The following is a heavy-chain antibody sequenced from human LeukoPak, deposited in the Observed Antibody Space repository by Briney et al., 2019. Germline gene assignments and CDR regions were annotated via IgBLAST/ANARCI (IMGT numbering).Heavy chain of an antibody. V-gene: IGHV4-61*08. D-gene: IGHD6-19*01. CDR2: IYYSGST. CDR1: GGSISSGGYY. CDR3: ARLGITYGSGWYSPDLNWFDP. J-gene: IGHJ5*02. Sequence: PSETLSLTCTVSGGSISSGGYYWSWIRQPPGKGLEWIGYIYYSGSTNYNPSLKSRVTISVDTSKNQFSLKLSSVTAADTAVYYCARLGITYGSGWYSPDLNWFDPWGQGTLVTVSS.